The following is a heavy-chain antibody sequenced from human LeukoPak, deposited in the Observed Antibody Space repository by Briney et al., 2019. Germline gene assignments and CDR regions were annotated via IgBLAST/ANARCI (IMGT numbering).Heavy chain of an antibody. Sequence: SETLSLTCTVSGGSISSSSYYWGWIRQPPGKGLEWIGSIYYSGSPYYNPSLKSRVTISVDTSKKQFSLKLSSVTAADTAVYYCARHVGFITMVRGVINNNWFDPWGQGTLVTVSS. CDR3: ARHVGFITMVRGVINNNWFDP. CDR1: GGSISSSSYY. J-gene: IGHJ5*02. CDR2: IYYSGSP. V-gene: IGHV4-39*01. D-gene: IGHD3-10*01.